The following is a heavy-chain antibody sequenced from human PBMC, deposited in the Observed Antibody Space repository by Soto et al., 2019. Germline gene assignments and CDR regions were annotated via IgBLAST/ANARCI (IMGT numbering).Heavy chain of an antibody. CDR2: IYHSGST. CDR1: YGYIVDVGGC. CDR3: ARELYSNYATFDY. J-gene: IGHJ4*02. V-gene: IGHV4-31*03. D-gene: IGHD4-4*01. Sequence: ASVTLSVRCTVAYGYIVDVGGCWIWIHQHPGKGLEWIGYIYHSGSTYYNPSLKSRVTISVDTSKNQFSLKLSSVTAADTAVYYCARELYSNYATFDYWGQGTLVTVSS.